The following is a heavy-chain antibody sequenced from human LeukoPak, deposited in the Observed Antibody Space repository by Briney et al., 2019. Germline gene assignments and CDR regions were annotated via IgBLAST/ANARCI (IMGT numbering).Heavy chain of an antibody. J-gene: IGHJ4*02. CDR3: AWDHSGSYSPFLDF. V-gene: IGHV1-18*01. CDR1: GYTFTSYG. Sequence: ASVKLSCTASGYTFTSYGISWVRQAPGQGLEWMGWTSAYNGNTNYAQKLQGRVTMTTDTSTSTAYMELRSLRSDDTAVYYCAWDHSGSYSPFLDFWGQGTLVTVSS. D-gene: IGHD1-26*01. CDR2: TSAYNGNT.